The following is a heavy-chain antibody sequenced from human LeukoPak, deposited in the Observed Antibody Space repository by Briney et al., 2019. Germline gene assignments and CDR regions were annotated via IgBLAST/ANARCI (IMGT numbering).Heavy chain of an antibody. CDR3: AREGDSSDYYSLDY. Sequence: SETLSLTCTVSGGSIGSYYWSWIRQPAGKGLEWIGHIYTSGSTHYNPSLKSRVTMSVDTSKNQFSLNLSSVTAADTAVYYCAREGDSSDYYSLDYWGQGTLVTVSS. J-gene: IGHJ4*02. D-gene: IGHD3-22*01. CDR2: IYTSGST. CDR1: GGSIGSYY. V-gene: IGHV4-4*07.